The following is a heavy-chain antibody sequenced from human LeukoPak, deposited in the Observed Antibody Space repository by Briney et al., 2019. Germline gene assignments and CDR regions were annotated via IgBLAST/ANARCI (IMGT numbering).Heavy chain of an antibody. CDR1: GFTFSSYA. Sequence: GGSLRLSCAASGFTFSSYAMNWVRQAPGRGLEWVSAISGSGGSTYYADSVKGRFTISRDNSKNTLYLQMNSLRAEDTAVYYCAKEYCSSTTCYLSDYWGQGTLVTVSS. J-gene: IGHJ4*02. CDR2: ISGSGGST. V-gene: IGHV3-23*01. CDR3: AKEYCSSTTCYLSDY. D-gene: IGHD2-2*01.